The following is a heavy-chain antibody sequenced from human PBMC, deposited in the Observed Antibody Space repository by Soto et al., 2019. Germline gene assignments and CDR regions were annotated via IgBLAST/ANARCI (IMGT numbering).Heavy chain of an antibody. CDR1: GFTVSSNY. CDR2: IYSGGST. V-gene: IGHV3-66*01. D-gene: IGHD6-19*01. Sequence: EVQLVESGGGLVQPGGSLRLSCAASGFTVSSNYMSWVRQAPWKGLEWVSVIYSGGSTYYADSVKGRFTISRDNSKNTLYLQMTSLRAEDTAVYYCARDRIAVAGNPAYFQHWGQGTLVTVSS. J-gene: IGHJ1*01. CDR3: ARDRIAVAGNPAYFQH.